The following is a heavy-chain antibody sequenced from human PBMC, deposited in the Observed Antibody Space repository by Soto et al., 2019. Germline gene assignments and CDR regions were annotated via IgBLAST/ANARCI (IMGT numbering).Heavy chain of an antibody. J-gene: IGHJ5*02. CDR1: GGSFSGYY. CDR3: ARERAAAAQPYNWFDP. D-gene: IGHD6-13*01. Sequence: QVQLQQWGAGLLKPSETLSLTCAVYGGSFSGYYWSWIRQPPGKGLEWIGEINHSGSTNYNPSLKSRVTISXXTXKXXFSLKLSSVTAADTAVYYCARERAAAAQPYNWFDPWGQGTLVTVSS. V-gene: IGHV4-34*01. CDR2: INHSGST.